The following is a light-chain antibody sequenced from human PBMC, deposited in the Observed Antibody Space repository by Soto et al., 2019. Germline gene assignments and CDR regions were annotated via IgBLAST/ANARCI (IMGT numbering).Light chain of an antibody. Sequence: QSALARPPSSSGSPGQSVTISCTGTSSDVGGYNYVSWYQQHPGKAPKLMIYEVSKRPSGVPDRFSGSKSGNTASLTVSGLHADDEADYYCSSYAGSNRVFGTGTKVNVL. CDR2: EVS. CDR1: SSDVGGYNY. CDR3: SSYAGSNRV. V-gene: IGLV2-8*01. J-gene: IGLJ1*01.